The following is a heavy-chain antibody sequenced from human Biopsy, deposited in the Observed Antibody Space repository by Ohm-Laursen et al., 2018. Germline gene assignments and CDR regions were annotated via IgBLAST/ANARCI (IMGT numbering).Heavy chain of an antibody. Sequence: TLSLTCSVSGGSIGSFFWSWIRQPPGKGLEWIGYIYYSGSTNYNPSLRSRVTISVDRSKNQFSLELSSVTAADTAVYYCARVGAGAPSIDYFDYWGQGALVAVSS. CDR2: IYYSGST. D-gene: IGHD1-26*01. J-gene: IGHJ4*02. CDR3: ARVGAGAPSIDYFDY. CDR1: GGSIGSFF. V-gene: IGHV4-59*01.